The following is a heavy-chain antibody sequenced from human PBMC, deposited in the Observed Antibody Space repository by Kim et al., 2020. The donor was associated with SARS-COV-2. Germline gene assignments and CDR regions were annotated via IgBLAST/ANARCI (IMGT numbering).Heavy chain of an antibody. CDR2: INHSGST. CDR3: ARVVLSGGSGYDY. CDR1: GGSFSGYY. Sequence: SETLSLTCAVYGGSFSGYYWSWIRQPPGKGLEWIGEINHSGSTNYNPSLKSRVNISVDTSKNQFSLKLSSVTAADTAVYYCARVVLSGGSGYDYWGQGTLVPVSS. J-gene: IGHJ4*02. V-gene: IGHV4-34*01. D-gene: IGHD2-15*01.